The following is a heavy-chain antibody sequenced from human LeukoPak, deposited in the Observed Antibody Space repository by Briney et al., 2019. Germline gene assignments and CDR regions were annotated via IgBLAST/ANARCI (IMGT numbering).Heavy chain of an antibody. Sequence: SETLSLTCAVYGGSFSGYYWSWIRQPPGKGLEWIGEINHSGSTNYNPSLKSRVTISVDTSKNQFSLKLSSVTAADTAVYYCASRQYNYYDSSGTGLNYAFDIWGQGTMVTVSS. CDR2: INHSGST. CDR3: ASRQYNYYDSSGTGLNYAFDI. D-gene: IGHD3-22*01. V-gene: IGHV4-34*01. CDR1: GGSFSGYY. J-gene: IGHJ3*02.